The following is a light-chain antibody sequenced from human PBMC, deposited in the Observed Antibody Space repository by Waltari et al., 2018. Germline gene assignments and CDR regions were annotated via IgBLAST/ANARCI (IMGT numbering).Light chain of an antibody. V-gene: IGKV3-11*01. CDR3: QQRANWPPLT. Sequence: EVVLTQSPATLSLSPGERATRSCRASQSVYNFLAWYQQKPGQAPRLLIYEASQRATGIPARFSGSGSGTDFTLTISNLEPEDVAVYYCQQRANWPPLTFGGGTKVEIK. CDR1: QSVYNF. CDR2: EAS. J-gene: IGKJ4*01.